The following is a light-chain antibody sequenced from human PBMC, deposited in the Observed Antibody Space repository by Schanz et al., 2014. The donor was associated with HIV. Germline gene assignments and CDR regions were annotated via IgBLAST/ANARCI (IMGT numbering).Light chain of an antibody. Sequence: EIVLTQSPGTLSLSPGERATLSCRASQSVSSSYLAWYQQKPGQAPTLLIYGASSRATGIPDRFSGSGSGTDFTFPISRREPEDFAVYYCQQRSRWPPITFGQGTRLDI. CDR1: QSVSSSY. J-gene: IGKJ5*01. CDR3: QQRSRWPPIT. V-gene: IGKV3D-20*02. CDR2: GAS.